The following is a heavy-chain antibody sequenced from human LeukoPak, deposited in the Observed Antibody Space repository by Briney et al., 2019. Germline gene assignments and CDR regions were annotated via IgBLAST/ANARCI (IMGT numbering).Heavy chain of an antibody. V-gene: IGHV4-59*08. CDR3: ARPAVDTAMVHYYYYGMDV. D-gene: IGHD5-18*01. J-gene: IGHJ6*02. Sequence: SETLSLTCTVSGGSISSYYWSWIRQPPAKGLEWIGYIYYSGSTNYNPSLKSRVTISVDTSKNQFSLKLSFVTAADTAVYSCARPAVDTAMVHYYYYGMDVWGQGTTVTVSS. CDR2: IYYSGST. CDR1: GGSISSYY.